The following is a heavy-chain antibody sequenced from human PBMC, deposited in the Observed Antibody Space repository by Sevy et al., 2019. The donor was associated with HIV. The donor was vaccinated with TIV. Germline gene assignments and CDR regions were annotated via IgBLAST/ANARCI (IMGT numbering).Heavy chain of an antibody. J-gene: IGHJ4*02. V-gene: IGHV3-48*02. D-gene: IGHD5-12*01. CDR2: ISSSGSTI. CDR1: GFTFSTYS. Sequence: GGSLRLSCAASGFTFSTYSMNWVRQAPGKGLEWVSYISSSGSTIYYADSVKGRFTISRDKAKNSLYLQMNSLRDEDTAGYYCAREMATIGGKGVFDYWGQGTLVTVSS. CDR3: AREMATIGGKGVFDY.